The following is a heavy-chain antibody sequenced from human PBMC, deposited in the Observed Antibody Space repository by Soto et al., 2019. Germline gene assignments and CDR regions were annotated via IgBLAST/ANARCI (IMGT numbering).Heavy chain of an antibody. Sequence: QVQLVQSGAEVKKPGSSVKVSCKTSGGTFSSYTISWVRQAPGQGLEWMGRIIPILGIANYAQKFQGRVTITADKSTSTAYMELSSLRSEDTAVYYCARISVGILTGYYPWGQGTLVTVSS. D-gene: IGHD3-9*01. CDR1: GGTFSSYT. CDR2: IIPILGIA. V-gene: IGHV1-69*02. CDR3: ARISVGILTGYYP. J-gene: IGHJ5*02.